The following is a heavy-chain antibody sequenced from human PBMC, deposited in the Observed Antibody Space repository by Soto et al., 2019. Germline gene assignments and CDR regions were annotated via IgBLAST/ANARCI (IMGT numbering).Heavy chain of an antibody. J-gene: IGHJ3*02. V-gene: IGHV1-18*01. CDR2: ISAFNGNT. CDR3: ARVYGSGSYIAFDI. Sequence: QVQLVQSGAEGKKPGASVKVSCKASGYTFTQYGISWVRQAPGQGLAWMGWISAFNGNTKYVENFQDRVTMTTDTSTNTSYMELRSLRSDETAMYYCARVYGSGSYIAFDIWGQGTMVTVSS. CDR1: GYTFTQYG. D-gene: IGHD3-10*01.